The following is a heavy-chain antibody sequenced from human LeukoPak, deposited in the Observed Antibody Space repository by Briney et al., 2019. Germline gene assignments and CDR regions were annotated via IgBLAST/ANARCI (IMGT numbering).Heavy chain of an antibody. Sequence: PSETLSLTCTVSGGSISTYYWSWIRQPPGKGLEWIGNIYYSGSTIYNPSLKSRVTMSVDTSKNQFSLKLSSVTAADTAVYYCARVPSLYYYYMDVWGKGTTVTVSS. J-gene: IGHJ6*03. CDR1: GGSISTYY. CDR2: IYYSGST. D-gene: IGHD2-2*01. V-gene: IGHV4-59*08. CDR3: ARVPSLYYYYMDV.